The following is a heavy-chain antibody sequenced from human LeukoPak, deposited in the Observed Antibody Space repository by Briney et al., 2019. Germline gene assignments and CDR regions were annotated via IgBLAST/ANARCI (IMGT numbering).Heavy chain of an antibody. CDR3: ASLVGAVFG. CDR2: INHSGST. D-gene: IGHD1-26*01. CDR1: GGSFSGYY. Sequence: ASETLSLTCAVYGGSFSGYYWSWIRQPPGKGLEWIGEINHSGSTNYNPSLKSRVTISVDTSKNQFSLKLSSVTAADTAVYYCASLVGAVFGWGQGTQVTVSS. J-gene: IGHJ4*02. V-gene: IGHV4-34*01.